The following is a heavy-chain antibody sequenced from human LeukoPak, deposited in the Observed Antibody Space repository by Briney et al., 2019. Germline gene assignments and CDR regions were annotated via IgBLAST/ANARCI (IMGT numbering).Heavy chain of an antibody. CDR2: INSDGSST. V-gene: IGHV3-74*01. J-gene: IGHJ3*02. CDR3: STGSGHAFDI. CDR1: GFTFSSYW. Sequence: RAGGSLRLSCAASGFTFSSYWMHWVRQVPGKGLVWVSRINSDGSSTSYADSVKGRFTISRDNAKNTLSVQMNSLRAEDTAVYYCSTGSGHAFDIWGRGTMVTVSS. D-gene: IGHD3-10*01.